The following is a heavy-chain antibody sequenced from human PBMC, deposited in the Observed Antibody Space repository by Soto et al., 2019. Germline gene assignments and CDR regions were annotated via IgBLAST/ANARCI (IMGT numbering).Heavy chain of an antibody. CDR1: GGSISSSNW. V-gene: IGHV4-4*02. D-gene: IGHD2-2*01. J-gene: IGHJ6*02. Sequence: PSETLSLTCAVSGGSISSSNWWSWVRQPPGKGLEWIGEIYHSGSTNYNPSLKSRVTISVDTSKNQFSLKLSSVTAADTAVYYCARGMGYCSSTSCLSPYGMDVWGQGTTVTVSS. CDR3: ARGMGYCSSTSCLSPYGMDV. CDR2: IYHSGST.